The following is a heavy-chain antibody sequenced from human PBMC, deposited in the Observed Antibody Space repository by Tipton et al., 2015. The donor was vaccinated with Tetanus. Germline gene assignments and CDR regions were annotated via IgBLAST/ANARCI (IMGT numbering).Heavy chain of an antibody. CDR3: ARHSHENSFYYELDIDY. CDR1: GGSISSSSYY. D-gene: IGHD3-22*01. J-gene: IGHJ4*02. V-gene: IGHV4-39*01. Sequence: TLSLTCTVSGGSISSSSYYWGWIRQPPGKGLEWIGSMSYSGRTYYNPSLKSRVTISVDTSKNQFSLKLSSVTAADTAVYYCARHSHENSFYYELDIDYWGQGTLVTVSS. CDR2: MSYSGRT.